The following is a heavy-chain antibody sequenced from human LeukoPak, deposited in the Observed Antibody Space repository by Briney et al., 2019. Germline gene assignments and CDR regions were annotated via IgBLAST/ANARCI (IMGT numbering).Heavy chain of an antibody. J-gene: IGHJ4*02. V-gene: IGHV4-61*08. Sequence: SETLSLTCAVSGGSISSGGYSWSWIRQPPGKGLEWIGYIYYSGSTNYNPSLKSRVTISVDTSKNQFSLKLSSVTAADTAVYYCARSGYSSSWPFDYWGQGTLVTVSS. CDR1: GGSISSGGYS. CDR2: IYYSGST. D-gene: IGHD6-13*01. CDR3: ARSGYSSSWPFDY.